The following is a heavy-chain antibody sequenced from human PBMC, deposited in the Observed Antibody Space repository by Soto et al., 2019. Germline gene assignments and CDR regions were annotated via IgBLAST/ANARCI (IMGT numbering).Heavy chain of an antibody. CDR3: VKEYCTGGTCFDAFDL. J-gene: IGHJ3*01. Sequence: EAELVESGGGLVQPGGSLTLSCAASGFIFSDYEVDWDRQAPGRGPEWISYISDGGTTIYYAASVKGRFTISRDDAKKSLYLHMNNLRVDDTAIYFCVKEYCTGGTCFDAFDLWGQGTVVTVSS. CDR2: ISDGGTTI. V-gene: IGHV3-48*03. D-gene: IGHD2-8*02. CDR1: GFIFSDYE.